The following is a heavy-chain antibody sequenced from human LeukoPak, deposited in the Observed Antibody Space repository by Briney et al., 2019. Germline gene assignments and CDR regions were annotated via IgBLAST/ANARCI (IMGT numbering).Heavy chain of an antibody. CDR3: AKGYSSGWRTYFDY. D-gene: IGHD6-19*01. V-gene: IGHV3-53*01. CDR2: IYSGGST. J-gene: IGHJ4*02. Sequence: GGSLRLSCAASGFTVSSNYMSWVRQAPGKGLEWVSVIYSGGSTYYADSAKGRFTISRDNSKSTLSLQMDSLRAEDTAVYYCAKGYSSGWRTYFDYWGQGTLVTVSS. CDR1: GFTVSSNY.